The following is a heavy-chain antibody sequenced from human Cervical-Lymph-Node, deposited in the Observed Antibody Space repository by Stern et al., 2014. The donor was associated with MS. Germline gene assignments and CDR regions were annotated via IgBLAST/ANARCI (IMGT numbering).Heavy chain of an antibody. CDR2: INHSGST. CDR3: ARMYRVRASREPAFDI. J-gene: IGHJ3*02. V-gene: IGHV4-34*01. D-gene: IGHD1-14*01. Sequence: QVQLQQWGAGLLKPSETLSLTCAVYGGSFSTYYWSWIRQPPGKGLEWIGEINHSGSTNYKPSLKSRVTISVETSKNQFSLKVSSVTAADTAVYYCARMYRVRASREPAFDIWGRGTMVTVSS. CDR1: GGSFSTYY.